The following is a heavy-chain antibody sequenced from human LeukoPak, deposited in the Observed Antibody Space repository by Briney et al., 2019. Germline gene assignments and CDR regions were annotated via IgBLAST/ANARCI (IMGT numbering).Heavy chain of an antibody. CDR1: GYTFSNSI. D-gene: IGHD2-2*01. CDR3: ARLPAASAMRGDY. Sequence: GESLKISCKGSGYTFSNSIIGWWRQMPGKGRGGMGFIYPGDSETRYSPSFQGQVTISADKSISTAYLQWSSLRASDTAMYYCARLPAASAMRGDYWGQGTLVTVSS. J-gene: IGHJ4*02. V-gene: IGHV5-51*01. CDR2: IYPGDSET.